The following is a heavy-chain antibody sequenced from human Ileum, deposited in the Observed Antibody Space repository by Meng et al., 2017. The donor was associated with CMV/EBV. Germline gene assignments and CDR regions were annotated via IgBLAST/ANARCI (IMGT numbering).Heavy chain of an antibody. CDR2: IIPILGIA. V-gene: IGHV1-69*10. D-gene: IGHD1-26*01. Sequence: SVKVSCKASGGTFSSYAISWVRQAPGQGLEWMGGIIPILGIANYAQKFQGRVTITADKSTSTAYMELSSLRSEDTAVYYCARDGGGLYLSVWGHGTTVTVSS. CDR3: ARDGGGLYLSV. CDR1: GGTFSSYA. J-gene: IGHJ6*02.